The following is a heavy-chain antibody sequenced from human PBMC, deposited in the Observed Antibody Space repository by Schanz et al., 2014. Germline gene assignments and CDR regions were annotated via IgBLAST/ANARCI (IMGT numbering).Heavy chain of an antibody. Sequence: QVQLVESGGGVVQPGRSLRLSCAASGFNFGSHGMHWVRQAPGKGLEWVAVISYDGSFKNYADSVRGRITMSRDNSKNTMYLQINNLRADDTAVYYCARELPGVVAFDFWGQGTMVTVSS. CDR1: GFNFGSHG. CDR3: ARELPGVVAFDF. CDR2: ISYDGSFK. J-gene: IGHJ3*01. V-gene: IGHV3-33*01. D-gene: IGHD7-27*01.